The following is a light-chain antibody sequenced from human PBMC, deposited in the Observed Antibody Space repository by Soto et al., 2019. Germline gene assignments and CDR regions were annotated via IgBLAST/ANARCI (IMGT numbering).Light chain of an antibody. Sequence: DIVLTQSPGTLSLFPGERATLSCRASQSVSSSYFAWYQQKPGQAPRLLIYGASSRATGVPDRFSGSGSGTDFTLTISRLEPEDFAVYYCQQYGSSPPGVTFGPGTTVDVK. J-gene: IGKJ3*01. CDR3: QQYGSSPPGVT. V-gene: IGKV3-20*01. CDR1: QSVSSSY. CDR2: GAS.